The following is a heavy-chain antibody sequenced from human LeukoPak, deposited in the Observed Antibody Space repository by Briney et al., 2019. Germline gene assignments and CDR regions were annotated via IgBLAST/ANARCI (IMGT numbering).Heavy chain of an antibody. V-gene: IGHV4-59*01. J-gene: IGHJ4*02. Sequence: SETLSLTCTVSGGSISSYYWSWIRQPPGKGLEWIGYIYYSGSTNYNPSLKSRVTISVDTSKNQFSLKLSSVTPADTAVYYCARVDYGSGSNFDCWGQGTLVTVS. CDR1: GGSISSYY. CDR2: IYYSGST. D-gene: IGHD3-10*01. CDR3: ARVDYGSGSNFDC.